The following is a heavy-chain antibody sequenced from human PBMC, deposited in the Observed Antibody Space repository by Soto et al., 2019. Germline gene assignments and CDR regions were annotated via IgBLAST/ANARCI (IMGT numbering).Heavy chain of an antibody. CDR2: ISAYNGNT. CDR3: ARDPDGSGVRRGRWFDP. D-gene: IGHD3-10*01. Sequence: QVQLVQSGAEVKKPGASVKVSCKASGYTFTSYGISWVRQAPGQGLEWMGWISAYNGNTNDAQKLQGRVTMTTDTSTSTAYRELRSLRSDDTAVYYCARDPDGSGVRRGRWFDPWGQGTLVTVSS. CDR1: GYTFTSYG. J-gene: IGHJ5*02. V-gene: IGHV1-18*04.